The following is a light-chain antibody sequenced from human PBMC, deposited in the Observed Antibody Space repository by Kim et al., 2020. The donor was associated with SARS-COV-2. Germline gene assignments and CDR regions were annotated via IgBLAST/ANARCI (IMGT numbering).Light chain of an antibody. J-gene: IGLJ2*01. CDR1: KWGDKY. CDR3: QAWDSSTVV. CDR2: QDS. V-gene: IGLV3-1*01. Sequence: SYELTQPPSVSVSPGQTASITCSGDKWGDKYACWYQQKPGQSPVLVIYQDSKRPSGIPERFSGSNSGNTATLTISGTQAMDEADYYCQAWDSSTVVFGVGTQLTVL.